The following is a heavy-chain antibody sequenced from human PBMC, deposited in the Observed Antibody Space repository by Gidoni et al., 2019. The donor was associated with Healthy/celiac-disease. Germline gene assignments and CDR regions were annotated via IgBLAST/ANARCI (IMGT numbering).Heavy chain of an antibody. J-gene: IGHJ4*02. CDR2: IYYSGST. D-gene: IGHD3-10*01. CDR1: GGSISSGGYY. CDR3: ARGPPGVRGVIDY. Sequence: QVQLQESCPGLVQPSQTLSLPCTVSGGSISSGGYYWSWIRQHPGKGLEWIGYIYYSGSTYYNPSLKSRVTISVETSKNQFSLKRSSVTAADTAVYYCARGPPGVRGVIDYWGQGTLVTVSS. V-gene: IGHV4-31*03.